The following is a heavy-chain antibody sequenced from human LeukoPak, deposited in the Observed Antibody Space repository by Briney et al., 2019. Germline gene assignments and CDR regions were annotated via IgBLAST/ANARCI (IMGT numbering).Heavy chain of an antibody. CDR3: ARDHVDTAMAPYYYYYYGMDV. J-gene: IGHJ6*02. CDR2: MNPNSGNT. Sequence: ASVKVSCKASGYTFTSYDINWVRQATGRGLEWMGWMNPNSGNTGYAQKFQGRVTMTRNTSISTAYMELSSLRSEDTAVYYCARDHVDTAMAPYYYYYYGMDVWGQGTTVTVSS. D-gene: IGHD5-18*01. CDR1: GYTFTSYD. V-gene: IGHV1-8*01.